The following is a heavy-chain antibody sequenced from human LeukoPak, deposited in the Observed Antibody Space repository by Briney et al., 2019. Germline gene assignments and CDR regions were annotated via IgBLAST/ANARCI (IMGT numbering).Heavy chain of an antibody. D-gene: IGHD3-10*01. Sequence: ASVKVSCKASGYTFTSYGISWVRQAPGQGLEWMGWISAYNGHTNYAQKFQGRVTMTRDTSTSTVYMELSSLRSEDTAVYYCAREDYGSGSYDFDYWGQGTLVTVSS. V-gene: IGHV1-18*01. CDR3: AREDYGSGSYDFDY. CDR1: GYTFTSYG. J-gene: IGHJ4*02. CDR2: ISAYNGHT.